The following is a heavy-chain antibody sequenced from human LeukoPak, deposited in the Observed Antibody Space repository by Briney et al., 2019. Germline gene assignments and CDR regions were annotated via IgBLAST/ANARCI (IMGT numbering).Heavy chain of an antibody. CDR2: ITPMFGTG. CDR1: GGTFSNYA. CDR3: GRDKLDNWNDQDGDY. V-gene: IGHV1-69*06. D-gene: IGHD1-20*01. J-gene: IGHJ4*02. Sequence: SVKVSCKASGGTFSNYAINWVRQAPGQGLEWMGGITPMFGTGNYAQKFQGRVTITADKSTSTAYMELSSLTSEDTAVYYCGRDKLDNWNDQDGDYWGQGTLVTVSS.